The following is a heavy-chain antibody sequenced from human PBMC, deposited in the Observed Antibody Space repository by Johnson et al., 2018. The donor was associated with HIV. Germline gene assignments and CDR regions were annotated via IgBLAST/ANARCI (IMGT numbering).Heavy chain of an antibody. CDR2: IYSGGST. CDR1: GFTFSSNY. V-gene: IGHV3-66*01. J-gene: IGHJ3*02. D-gene: IGHD5-18*01. CDR3: ARERDTDMAGDAFDI. Sequence: VTLVESGGGLVQPGGSLRLSCAASGFTFSSNYMSWVRQAPGKGLEWVSVIYSGGSTFYADSVKGRFTISRDNSKNTLYLQMNSLRTEDTAVYYCARERDTDMAGDAFDIWGQGTMVTVSS.